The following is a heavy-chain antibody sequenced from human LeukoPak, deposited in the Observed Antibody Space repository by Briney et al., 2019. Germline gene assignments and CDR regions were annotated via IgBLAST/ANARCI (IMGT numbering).Heavy chain of an antibody. D-gene: IGHD2-21*01. CDR1: GFTFSNYG. CDR2: IWYDGSNK. Sequence: GRALRLSCAASGFTFSNYGMHWLRQAPAKGLDWVALIWYDGSNKYYEDSVQGRFTMSRDNFKSQLYLKMKSLRAEDRAVNYCGRDKVVQFVGWTWLDAWGQGRLVTGSS. V-gene: IGHV3-33*01. CDR3: GRDKVVQFVGWTWLDA. J-gene: IGHJ4*02.